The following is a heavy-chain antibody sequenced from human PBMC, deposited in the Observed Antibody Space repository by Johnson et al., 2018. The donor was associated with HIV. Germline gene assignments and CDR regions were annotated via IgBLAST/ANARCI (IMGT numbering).Heavy chain of an antibody. CDR3: ARASPNSYDSSGYFPLDAFDI. CDR1: GFTVSRNY. D-gene: IGHD3-22*01. CDR2: IYGGGNT. V-gene: IGHV3-66*01. Sequence: VLLVESGGGLVQPGGSLRLSCAASGFTVSRNYMTWVRQAPGKGLEWVSVIYGGGNTYYADSVKGRFTISRDNSQNTLYLQMNSLRAEDTAVYSCARASPNSYDSSGYFPLDAFDIWGQGTMVTVSS. J-gene: IGHJ3*02.